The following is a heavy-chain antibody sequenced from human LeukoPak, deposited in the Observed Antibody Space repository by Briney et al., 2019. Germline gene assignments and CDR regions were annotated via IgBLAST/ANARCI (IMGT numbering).Heavy chain of an antibody. D-gene: IGHD5-18*01. CDR1: GFTFRSYA. CDR3: RGHRYGYEVDY. Sequence: GESLRLSCAASGFTFRSYAMSWVRQAPGKGLEWISGISNSGVTPYYADSVKGRFSISRDNSKNMVYLQMSSLRVDDTAIYYCRGHRYGYEVDYWGQGALVTVSS. CDR2: ISNSGVTP. V-gene: IGHV3-23*01. J-gene: IGHJ4*02.